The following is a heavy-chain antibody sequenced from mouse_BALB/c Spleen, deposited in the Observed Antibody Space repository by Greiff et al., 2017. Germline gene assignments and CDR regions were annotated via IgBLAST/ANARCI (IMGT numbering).Heavy chain of an antibody. J-gene: IGHJ3*01. Sequence: EVQVVESGGGLVQPGGSLKLSCAASGFTFSSYGMSWVRQTPDKRLELVATINSNGGSTYYPDSVKGRFTISRDNAKNTLYLQMSSLKSEDTAMYYCARDQGLRLAYWGQGTLVTVSA. CDR2: INSNGGST. CDR3: ARDQGLRLAY. V-gene: IGHV5-6-3*01. CDR1: GFTFSSYG. D-gene: IGHD2-4*01.